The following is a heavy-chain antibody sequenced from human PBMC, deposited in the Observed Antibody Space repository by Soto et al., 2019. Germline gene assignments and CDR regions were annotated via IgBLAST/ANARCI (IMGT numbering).Heavy chain of an antibody. Sequence: QVQLQESGPGLVKPSQTVSLTCTVSGGSISTGGYYWSWIRQHPGKGLEWIGYIYNSGSTYYNPSLKRRVSISVDRSKNQFSLKVTSVTAADTAVYYCARDLRLDYWGQGTLVTVSS. J-gene: IGHJ4*02. V-gene: IGHV4-31*03. CDR3: ARDLRLDY. CDR2: IYNSGST. CDR1: GGSISTGGYY.